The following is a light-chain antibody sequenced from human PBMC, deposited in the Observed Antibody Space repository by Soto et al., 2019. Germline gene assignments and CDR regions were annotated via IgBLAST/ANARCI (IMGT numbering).Light chain of an antibody. Sequence: EIVLTQSPAILSMSPGERATLACRASQSVSSYFAWYQQKPGQAPRLLIYDASNRATGVPARFSGSGSGTDFTLTISSLEPEDFAVYYCQQRRYWPVTFGPGTQVEIK. CDR3: QQRRYWPVT. V-gene: IGKV3-11*01. CDR2: DAS. CDR1: QSVSSY. J-gene: IGKJ1*01.